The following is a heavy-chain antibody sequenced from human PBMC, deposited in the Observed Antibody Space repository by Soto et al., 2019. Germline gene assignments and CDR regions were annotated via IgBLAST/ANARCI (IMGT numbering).Heavy chain of an antibody. CDR2: IHTSEST. D-gene: IGHD6-13*01. J-gene: IGHJ4*02. Sequence: SSETLSLTCTFSGFSITCYYWSWIRPPAGKGLEWIGRIHTSESTNYNPSLKSRVTLSVDTSNNQFSLRLTSLTAADTAVYYCARALTSAAGLYFDYWGQGTLVTVSA. CDR3: ARALTSAAGLYFDY. V-gene: IGHV4-4*07. CDR1: GFSITCYY.